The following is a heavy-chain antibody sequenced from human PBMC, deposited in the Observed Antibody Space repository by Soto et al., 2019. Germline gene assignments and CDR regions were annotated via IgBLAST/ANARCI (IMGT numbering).Heavy chain of an antibody. Sequence: QVQLVQSGGEVKKPGASERVSCKASGYTFNSYVISWVRQAPGQGLEWMGWLNTYNGNTNYAQKFQGRVSMTTDTSTSTAYLELRSLGSDDTAVYYCARDVRYSTSGDSRFDPWGQGTLVTVSP. CDR3: ARDVRYSTSGDSRFDP. D-gene: IGHD6-6*01. V-gene: IGHV1-18*01. CDR1: GYTFNSYV. CDR2: LNTYNGNT. J-gene: IGHJ5*02.